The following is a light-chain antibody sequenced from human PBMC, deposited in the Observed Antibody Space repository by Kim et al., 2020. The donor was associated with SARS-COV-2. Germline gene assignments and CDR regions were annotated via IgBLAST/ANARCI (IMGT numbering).Light chain of an antibody. CDR3: QSYDNKYQV. CDR2: NTD. V-gene: IGLV6-57*03. CDR1: SGNIASSH. J-gene: IGLJ3*02. Sequence: NFMLTQPHSVSESPGKTVIISCTRTSGNIASSHVQWYQQRPGSAPTTLIYNTDQRRSGVPERFSGSIDSSSNSASLTISGLTAGDEADYYCQSYDNKYQVFGGGTQLTVL.